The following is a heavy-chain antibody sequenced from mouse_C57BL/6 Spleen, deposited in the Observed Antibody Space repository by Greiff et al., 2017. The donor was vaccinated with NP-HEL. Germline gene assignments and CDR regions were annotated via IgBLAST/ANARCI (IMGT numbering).Heavy chain of an antibody. CDR2: ISSGSSTI. J-gene: IGHJ1*03. CDR3: AMNWDGNWYFDV. CDR1: GFTFSDYG. Sequence: EVMLVESGGGLVKPGGSLKLSCAASGFTFSDYGMHWVRQAPEKGLEWVAYISSGSSTIYYVDTVKGRFTISRDNAKNTLFLQMTSLRSEDTAMYYCAMNWDGNWYFDVWGTGTTVTVSS. V-gene: IGHV5-17*01. D-gene: IGHD4-1*01.